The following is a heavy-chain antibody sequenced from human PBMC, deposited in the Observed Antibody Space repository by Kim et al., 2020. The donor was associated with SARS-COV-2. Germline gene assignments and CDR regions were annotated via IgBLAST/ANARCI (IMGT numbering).Heavy chain of an antibody. J-gene: IGHJ4*01. CDR1: GFTFNDYY. CDR3: AREDHSGSGFYL. V-gene: IGHV3-74*01. CDR2: IISDGSRT. D-gene: IGHD3-10*01. Sequence: GGSLRLSCAASGFTFNDYYMHWVRQVPGQGLVWVSRIISDGSRTRYADSGKGRFTISRDNARNSLYLQMNSLREEDTAVYFCAREDHSGSGFYLWGHGTL.